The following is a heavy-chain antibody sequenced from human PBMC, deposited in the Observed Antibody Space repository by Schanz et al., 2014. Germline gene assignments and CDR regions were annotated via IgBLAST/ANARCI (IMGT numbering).Heavy chain of an antibody. Sequence: QVQLVESGGGVVQPGRSLRLSCAASGFTMITYAMHWVRQPPGKGLEWVAIITYDGSNTYHADSVKGRFTISRDNSKNTLYLQMNSLRAEDTAVYYCAKDKRGRSSWFFDYWGQGTLVTVSS. CDR1: GFTMITYA. J-gene: IGHJ4*02. V-gene: IGHV3-30*04. CDR2: ITYDGSNT. CDR3: AKDKRGRSSWFFDY. D-gene: IGHD6-13*01.